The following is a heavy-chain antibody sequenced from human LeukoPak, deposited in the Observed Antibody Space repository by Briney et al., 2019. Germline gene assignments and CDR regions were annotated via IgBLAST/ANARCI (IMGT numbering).Heavy chain of an antibody. CDR1: GDTFTDTY. Sequence: GESLKISCQGSGDTFTDTYIAWVRQMLGKGLEWMGIIYFDASDTRYSPSFQGHVTISVDPSISTAYLQWSSLKTSDTGMYYCARFLHGNSLDYWGQGSLVTVSS. D-gene: IGHD4-23*01. J-gene: IGHJ4*02. V-gene: IGHV5-51*01. CDR2: IYFDASDT. CDR3: ARFLHGNSLDY.